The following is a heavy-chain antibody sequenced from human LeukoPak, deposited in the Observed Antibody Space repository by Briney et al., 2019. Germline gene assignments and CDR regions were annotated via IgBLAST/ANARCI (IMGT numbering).Heavy chain of an antibody. J-gene: IGHJ6*02. CDR3: ARLQIPMVRGVITDYYYYGMDV. CDR1: GGSFSGYY. D-gene: IGHD3-10*01. V-gene: IGHV4-34*01. CDR2: INHSGST. Sequence: SETLSLTCAVYGGSFSGYYWNWIRQPPGKGLEWIGEINHSGSTNYNPSLKSRVTISVDTSKNQFSLKLSSVTAADTAVYYCARLQIPMVRGVITDYYYYGMDVWGQGTTVTVSS.